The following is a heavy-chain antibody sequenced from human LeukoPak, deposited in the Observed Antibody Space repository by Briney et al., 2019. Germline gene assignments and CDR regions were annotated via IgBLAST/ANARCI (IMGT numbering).Heavy chain of an antibody. CDR3: ARQYSSGWYDGYFDY. D-gene: IGHD6-19*01. V-gene: IGHV5-51*01. J-gene: IGHJ4*02. Sequence: GESLKISCKGSGSSFTSYWIGWVRQLPGKGLEWMGIIYPGDSDTRYSPSFQGQVTISADKSISTAYLQWSSLKASDTAMYYCARQYSSGWYDGYFDYWGQGTLVTVSS. CDR2: IYPGDSDT. CDR1: GSSFTSYW.